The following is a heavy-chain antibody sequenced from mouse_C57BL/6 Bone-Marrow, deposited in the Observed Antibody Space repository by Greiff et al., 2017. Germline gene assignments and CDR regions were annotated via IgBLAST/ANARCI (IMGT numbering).Heavy chain of an antibody. V-gene: IGHV8-12*01. J-gene: IGHJ4*01. CDR2: IYWDDDK. D-gene: IGHD2-4*01. CDR1: GFSLSTSGMG. CDR3: ARRASDYDRYYYAMDY. Sequence: QVTLKVSGPGILQSSQTLSLTCSFSGFSLSTSGMGVSWIRQPSGKGLEWLAHIYWDDDKRYNPSLKSRPTLAKDTSRNQVMLKITSVDTADTATYSCARRASDYDRYYYAMDYWGQGTSVTVSS.